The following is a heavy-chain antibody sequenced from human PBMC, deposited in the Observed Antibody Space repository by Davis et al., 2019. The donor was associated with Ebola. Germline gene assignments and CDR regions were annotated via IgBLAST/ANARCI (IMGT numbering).Heavy chain of an antibody. V-gene: IGHV6-1*01. CDR3: VRGWGRIGMGV. Sequence: PSETLSLTCAISGDSVSSGAWNWIRQSPSRGLEWLGRTYYTSKWFNHYAESVKSRITINPDTSKNQFSLQLNSVTPEDTAVYYCVRGWGRIGMGVWGQGTTVTVSS. CDR1: GDSVSSGA. J-gene: IGHJ6*02. D-gene: IGHD1-26*01. CDR2: TYYTSKWFN.